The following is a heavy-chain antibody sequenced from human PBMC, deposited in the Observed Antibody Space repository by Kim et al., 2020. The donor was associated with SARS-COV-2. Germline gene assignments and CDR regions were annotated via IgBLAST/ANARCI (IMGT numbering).Heavy chain of an antibody. Sequence: GGSLRLSCAASGFTVSSNYMSWVRQAPGKGLEWVSVIYSGGSTYYADSVKGRFTISRDNSKNTLYLQMNSLRAEDTAVYYCARDIHYVSEYGMDVWGQGTTVTVSS. CDR2: IYSGGST. CDR1: GFTVSSNY. CDR3: ARDIHYVSEYGMDV. J-gene: IGHJ6*02. V-gene: IGHV3-53*01. D-gene: IGHD3-10*02.